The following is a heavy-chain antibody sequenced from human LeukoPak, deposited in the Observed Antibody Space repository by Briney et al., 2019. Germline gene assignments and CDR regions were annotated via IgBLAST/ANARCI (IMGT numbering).Heavy chain of an antibody. J-gene: IGHJ4*02. V-gene: IGHV3-23*01. CDR1: GFTFSSYA. CDR2: ISGSDGRS. CDR3: AQGSAMDY. Sequence: PGGSLRLSCAASGFTFSSYAMSWVRQAPGKGLEWVSTISGSDGRSYYADSVKGRFTISRDNSKNTLYLQMNSLRAEDTALYYCAQGSAMDYWGQGTLVTVSS.